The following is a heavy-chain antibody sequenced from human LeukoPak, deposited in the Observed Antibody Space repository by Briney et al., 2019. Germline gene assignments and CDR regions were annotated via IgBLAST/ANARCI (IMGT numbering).Heavy chain of an antibody. Sequence: SETLSLTCTVSGYSISSGYYWGWIRQPPGKGLEWIGSIYYSGSTYYNPSLKSRVAISVDASKNQFSLKLSSVTAADTAVYYCARVNSGYDFPMEYYMDVWGKGTTVTVSS. V-gene: IGHV4-38-2*02. CDR2: IYYSGST. D-gene: IGHD5-12*01. CDR3: ARVNSGYDFPMEYYMDV. CDR1: GYSISSGYY. J-gene: IGHJ6*03.